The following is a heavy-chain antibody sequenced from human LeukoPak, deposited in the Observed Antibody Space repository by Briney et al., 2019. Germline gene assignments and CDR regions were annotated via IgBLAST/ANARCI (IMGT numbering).Heavy chain of an antibody. CDR3: TSDPRLGRYFDY. CDR2: VKSKADGGTT. V-gene: IGHV3-15*01. J-gene: IGHJ4*02. CDR1: GFTFNNAW. D-gene: IGHD1-26*01. Sequence: GGSLRLSCAASGFTFNNAWMNWVRQAPGKGLEWVGRVKSKADGGTTDYAAPVEGRFTISRDDLENTLYLQMNSLKTEDTAVYYCTSDPRLGRYFDYWGQGTLVTVSS.